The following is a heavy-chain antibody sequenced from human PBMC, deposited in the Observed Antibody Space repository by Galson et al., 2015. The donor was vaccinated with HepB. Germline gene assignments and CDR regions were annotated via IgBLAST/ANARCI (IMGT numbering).Heavy chain of an antibody. CDR2: ISSSSSHI. J-gene: IGHJ4*02. D-gene: IGHD2-15*01. V-gene: IGHV3-21*01. CDR3: ARLEDFADWEAPFPFDY. Sequence: SLRLSCAASGFTFSSYSMNWVRQAPGKGLEWVSSISSSSSHIYYADSVKGRFTISRDNAKNSLYLQMNSLRAEDTAVYYCARLEDFADWEAPFPFDYWGQGTLVTVSS. CDR1: GFTFSSYS.